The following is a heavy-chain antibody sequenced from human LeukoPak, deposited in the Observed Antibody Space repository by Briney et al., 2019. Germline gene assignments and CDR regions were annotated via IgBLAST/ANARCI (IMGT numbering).Heavy chain of an antibody. J-gene: IGHJ4*02. V-gene: IGHV4-39*07. CDR3: ARGRVVVPAATPFDY. CDR1: GGSISSTNYY. D-gene: IGHD2-2*01. Sequence: SETLSLTCTVSGGSISSTNYYWGWIRQPPGKGLDWIGSIYYSGSTYYNPSLKSRVTISVDTSKNQFSLKLSSVTAADTAVYYCARGRVVVPAATPFDYWGQGTLVTVSS. CDR2: IYYSGST.